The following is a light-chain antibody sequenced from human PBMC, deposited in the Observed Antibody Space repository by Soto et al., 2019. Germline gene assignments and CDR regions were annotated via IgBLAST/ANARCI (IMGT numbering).Light chain of an antibody. CDR2: GNR. J-gene: IGLJ3*02. V-gene: IGLV1-40*01. Sequence: QAVLTQPPSVSGAPGQRVTLSCTGNTSNLGAGYDVHWYQQLPGAAPKLVIFGNRNRPSGVPERFSGSKSGTSASLAITGLQAEDEADYYCQAYDYSLTASVFGGGPKLTVL. CDR1: TSNLGAGYD. CDR3: QAYDYSLTASV.